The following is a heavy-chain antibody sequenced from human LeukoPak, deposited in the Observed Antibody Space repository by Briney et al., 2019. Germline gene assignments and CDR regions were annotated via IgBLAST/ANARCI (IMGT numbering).Heavy chain of an antibody. J-gene: IGHJ6*02. CDR1: GYTFTAYY. Sequence: ASVKVSCKASGYTFTAYYMHWVRQAPGQGLEWMGWINPNRGGTSFAQKFQGRVAMTSDTSIATAYMELSSLRSDDTAVYYCARKYGSGKNYGLDVWGQGTTVTVSS. CDR2: INPNRGGT. D-gene: IGHD3-10*01. CDR3: ARKYGSGKNYGLDV. V-gene: IGHV1-2*02.